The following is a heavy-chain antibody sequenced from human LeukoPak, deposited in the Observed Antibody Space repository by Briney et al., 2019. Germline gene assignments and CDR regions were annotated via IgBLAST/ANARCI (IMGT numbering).Heavy chain of an antibody. D-gene: IGHD3-22*01. Sequence: GGSLRLSCAASGFTFSDYYMSWIRQAPGKGLEWVSVIYSGGSTYYADSVKGRFTISRDNSKNTLYLQMNSLRAEDTAVYYCARGYYDSSGYGGFDPWGQGTLVTVSS. CDR3: ARGYYDSSGYGGFDP. CDR1: GFTFSDYY. J-gene: IGHJ5*02. CDR2: IYSGGST. V-gene: IGHV3-53*01.